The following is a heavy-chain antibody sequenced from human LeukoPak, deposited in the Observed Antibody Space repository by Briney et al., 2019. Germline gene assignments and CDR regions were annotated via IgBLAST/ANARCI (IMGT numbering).Heavy chain of an antibody. CDR3: AKDWDDFWDYYYMDV. Sequence: GGSLRLSCAASGFTFSSYGMHWVRQAPGKGLEWVAFIRYDGSNKYYADSVKGRFTISRDNSKNTLYLQMSSLRAEDTAVYYCAKDWDDFWDYYYMDVWGKGITVTVSS. CDR1: GFTFSSYG. CDR2: IRYDGSNK. V-gene: IGHV3-30*02. D-gene: IGHD3-3*01. J-gene: IGHJ6*03.